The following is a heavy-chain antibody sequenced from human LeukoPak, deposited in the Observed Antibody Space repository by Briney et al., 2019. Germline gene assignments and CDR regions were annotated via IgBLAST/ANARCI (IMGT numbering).Heavy chain of an antibody. CDR2: IYSGGST. V-gene: IGHV3-53*01. CDR3: ARDSSTMEVYFQH. Sequence: GGSLRLSCAASGFTVSSNYMSWVRQAPGKGLEWVSVIYSGGSTYYADSVKGRFTISRDNSKNTLYLQMNSLRAEDTAVYYCARDSSTMEVYFQHWGQGTLVIVSS. J-gene: IGHJ1*01. CDR1: GFTVSSNY. D-gene: IGHD3-10*01.